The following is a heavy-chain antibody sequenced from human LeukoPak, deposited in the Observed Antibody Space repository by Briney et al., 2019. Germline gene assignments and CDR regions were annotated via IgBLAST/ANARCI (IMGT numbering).Heavy chain of an antibody. V-gene: IGHV4-34*01. D-gene: IGHD5-18*01. CDR2: INHSGST. CDR1: GGSFSGYY. Sequence: SETLSLTCAVYGGSFSGYYWSWVRQPPGKGLEWIGEINHSGSTNYNPSLKSRVTISVDTSKNQFSLKLSSVTAADTAVYYCASITHTAMVTFDYWGQGTLVTVSS. CDR3: ASITHTAMVTFDY. J-gene: IGHJ4*02.